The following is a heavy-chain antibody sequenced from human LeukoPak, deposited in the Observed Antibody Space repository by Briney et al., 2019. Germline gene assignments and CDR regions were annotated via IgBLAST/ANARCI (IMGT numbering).Heavy chain of an antibody. CDR1: GFTFSSYA. Sequence: GGSLGLSCAASGFTFSSYAMHWVRQAPGKGLEWVAVISYDGSNKYYADSVKGRFTISRDNSKNTLYLQMNSLRAEDTAVYYCARDLLANGWGQGTLVTVSS. CDR3: ARDLLANG. CDR2: ISYDGSNK. V-gene: IGHV3-30*04. J-gene: IGHJ4*02.